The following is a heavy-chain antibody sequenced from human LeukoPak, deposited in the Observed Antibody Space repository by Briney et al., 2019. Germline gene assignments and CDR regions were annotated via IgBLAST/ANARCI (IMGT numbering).Heavy chain of an antibody. D-gene: IGHD3-3*01. CDR3: ARGAMSITIFGVVIQDAFDI. V-gene: IGHV4-34*01. J-gene: IGHJ3*02. Sequence: SETLSLTCAVYGGSFSGYYWSWIRQPPGKGLEWIGEINHSGSTNYNPSLKSRVTISVDTSKNQFSLKLSSVTAADTAVYYCARGAMSITIFGVVIQDAFDIWGQGTMVTVSS. CDR2: INHSGST. CDR1: GGSFSGYY.